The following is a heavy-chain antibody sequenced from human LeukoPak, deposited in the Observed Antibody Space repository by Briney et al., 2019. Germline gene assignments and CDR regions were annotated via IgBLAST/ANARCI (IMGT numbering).Heavy chain of an antibody. CDR2: ISVSGGRT. Sequence: GGSLRLSCAASGLTVRNNHMSWVRQAPGKGLEWVSTISVSGGRTNDADSVKGRFTISRDNSKNTLYLQMNSLKTEDTAMYYCTRVGRRIAVAQEGWFDPWGQGTLVTVSS. CDR3: TRVGRRIAVAQEGWFDP. CDR1: GLTVRNNH. J-gene: IGHJ5*02. V-gene: IGHV3-23*01. D-gene: IGHD6-19*01.